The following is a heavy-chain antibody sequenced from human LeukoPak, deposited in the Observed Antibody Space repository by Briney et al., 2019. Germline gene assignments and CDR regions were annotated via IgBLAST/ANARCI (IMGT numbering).Heavy chain of an antibody. CDR1: GFTFSSYA. J-gene: IGHJ4*02. Sequence: GGSLRLSCTASGFTFSSYAMSWVRHAPGRGLECVSAISGSAYSTYYADPVKGHFTISRDNSKNTLYLQMNSLRAEDTAVYYCAKETVAAPPIDYWGQGTLVTVSS. CDR2: ISGSAYST. V-gene: IGHV3-23*01. CDR3: AKETVAAPPIDY. D-gene: IGHD6-19*01.